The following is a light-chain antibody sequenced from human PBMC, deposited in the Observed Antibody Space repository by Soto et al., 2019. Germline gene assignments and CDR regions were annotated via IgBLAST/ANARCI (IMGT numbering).Light chain of an antibody. CDR3: CSYAGSSTVV. J-gene: IGLJ2*01. V-gene: IGLV2-23*01. Sequence: QSALTQPASVSGSPGQSITISCTGTSSDVGSYHLVSWYQQHPGKAPKLMIYEGSKRPSGVSNRFSGSKSGNTASLTISGLQAEDEAYYYCCSYAGSSTVVFGGGTKLTVL. CDR2: EGS. CDR1: SSDVGSYHL.